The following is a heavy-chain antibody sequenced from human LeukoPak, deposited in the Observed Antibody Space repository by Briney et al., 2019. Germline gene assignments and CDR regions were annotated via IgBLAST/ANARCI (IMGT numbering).Heavy chain of an antibody. J-gene: IGHJ4*02. CDR2: INSDGSST. V-gene: IGHV3-74*01. CDR1: GFTLSSYW. Sequence: GGSLRLSCAASGFTLSSYWMHWVRQAPGKGLVWVSRINSDGSSTNYADSVKGRFTISRDNAKNTLYLQMNSLRAEDTAVYYYARVVVSSSWSVDYWGQGTLVTVSS. CDR3: ARVVVSSSWSVDY. D-gene: IGHD6-13*01.